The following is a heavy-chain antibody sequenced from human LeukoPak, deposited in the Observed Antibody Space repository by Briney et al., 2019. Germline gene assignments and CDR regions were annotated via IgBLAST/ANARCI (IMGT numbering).Heavy chain of an antibody. D-gene: IGHD5-24*01. CDR2: ISYDGSNK. Sequence: GGSLRLSCAASGFTFSSYSMNWVRQAPGKGLEWVAVISYDGSNKYYADSVKGRFTISRDNSKNTLYLQMNSLRAEDTAVYYCAREMATIEQYYFDYWGQGTLVTVSS. CDR3: AREMATIEQYYFDY. CDR1: GFTFSSYS. J-gene: IGHJ4*02. V-gene: IGHV3-30*05.